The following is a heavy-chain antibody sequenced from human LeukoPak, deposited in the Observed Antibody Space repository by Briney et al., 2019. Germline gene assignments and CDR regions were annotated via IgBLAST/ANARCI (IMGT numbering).Heavy chain of an antibody. CDR3: AREATWGEWYFDH. V-gene: IGHV3-30*03. D-gene: IGHD3-3*01. J-gene: IGHJ4*02. CDR2: IAADGGVK. CDR1: GITFSRHG. Sequence: GRSLELSCVASGITFSRHGMDWVRQAPGKGLEWVAVIAADGGVKQYADSVKGRFNVSRDNSKSTLYLQMNSLSVEDTAIYYCAREATWGEWYFDHWGQGTPVTVSS.